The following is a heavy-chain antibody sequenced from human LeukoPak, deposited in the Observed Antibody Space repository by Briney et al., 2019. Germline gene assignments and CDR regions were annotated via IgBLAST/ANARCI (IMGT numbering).Heavy chain of an antibody. CDR3: ATDSDFWSGYPPGC. CDR2: FDPEDGET. J-gene: IGHJ4*02. D-gene: IGHD3-3*01. V-gene: IGHV1-24*01. CDR1: GYTLTELS. Sequence: ASVKVSCKVSGYTLTELSMHWVRQAPGKGLEWMGGFDPEDGETIYAQKFQGRVTMTEDTSTDTAYMELSSLRSEDTAVYYCATDSDFWSGYPPGCWGQGTLVTVSS.